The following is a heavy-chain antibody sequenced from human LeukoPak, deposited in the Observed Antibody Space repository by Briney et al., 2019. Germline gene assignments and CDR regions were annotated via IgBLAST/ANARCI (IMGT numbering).Heavy chain of an antibody. V-gene: IGHV3-74*01. Sequence: PGGSLRLSCAASGFTFSSYWMHWVRQAPGKGLVWVSRINSGGSSTSYADSVKGRFTISRDNAKNTLYLQMNSLRAEDTAVYYCARNPSYYDILTGYVYYYYYGMDVWGQGTTVTVSS. J-gene: IGHJ6*02. D-gene: IGHD3-9*01. CDR2: INSGGSST. CDR1: GFTFSSYW. CDR3: ARNPSYYDILTGYVYYYYYGMDV.